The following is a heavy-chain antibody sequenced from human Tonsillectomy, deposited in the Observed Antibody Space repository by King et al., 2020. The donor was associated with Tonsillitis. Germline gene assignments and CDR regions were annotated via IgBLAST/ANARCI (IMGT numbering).Heavy chain of an antibody. J-gene: IGHJ5*02. Sequence: QLPLQESGPGLVKPSQTLSLTCTVSGGSISSGDYYWSWIRQPPGKGLEWIGYTFYSGSTYYNPSLKSRVIISVDTSKNQFSLKLSSVTAADTAVYYCARAINNHYAANWFDPWGQGTLVTVSS. CDR2: TFYSGST. D-gene: IGHD4-17*01. CDR1: GGSISSGDYY. CDR3: ARAINNHYAANWFDP. V-gene: IGHV4-30-4*01.